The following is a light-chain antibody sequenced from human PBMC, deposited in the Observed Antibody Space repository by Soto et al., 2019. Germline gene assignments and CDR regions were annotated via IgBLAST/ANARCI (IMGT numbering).Light chain of an antibody. CDR2: YDN. CDR1: NIGRKS. V-gene: IGLV3-21*04. J-gene: IGLJ2*01. CDR3: QVWDSSSDHVV. Sequence: SYELTQPPSVSXAPGXXXRITCGGNNIGRKSVHWYQQKPGQAPVLVIYYDNDRPSGIPERFSGSNSGNTATLTISRVEAGDEADYYCQVWDSSSDHVVFGGGTQLTVL.